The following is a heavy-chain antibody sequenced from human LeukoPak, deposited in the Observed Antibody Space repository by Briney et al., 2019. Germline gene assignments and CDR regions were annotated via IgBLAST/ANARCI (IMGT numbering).Heavy chain of an antibody. J-gene: IGHJ4*02. V-gene: IGHV4-61*02. Sequence: SETLSLTCTVSGYSLSSAYYWSWIRQPAGKGLEWIGRIYTSGSTNYNPSLKSRVTISVDTSKNQFSLKLSSVTAADTAVYYCAREEWAAGPSNFDYWGQGTLVTVSS. D-gene: IGHD3-3*01. CDR1: GYSLSSAYY. CDR3: AREEWAAGPSNFDY. CDR2: IYTSGST.